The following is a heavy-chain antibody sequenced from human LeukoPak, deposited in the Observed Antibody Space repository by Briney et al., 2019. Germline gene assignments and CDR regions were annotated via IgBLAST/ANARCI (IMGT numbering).Heavy chain of an antibody. CDR3: TKGYYEPFDK. V-gene: IGHV4-59*13. D-gene: IGHD3-22*01. CDR2: ISNSGST. Sequence: SSETLSLTCTVSGASIDNYYWDWIRQSPGKGLEWIACISNSGSTKYNPSLTDRVTMSVDRSKNQVSLRLRSVTAADTGVYYCTKGYYEPFDKWGQGTVVTVSS. CDR1: GASIDNYY. J-gene: IGHJ4*02.